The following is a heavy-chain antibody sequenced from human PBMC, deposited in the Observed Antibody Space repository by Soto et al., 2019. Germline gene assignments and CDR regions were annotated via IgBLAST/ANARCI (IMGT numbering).Heavy chain of an antibody. D-gene: IGHD4-4*01. CDR3: ARELPAPRVNTYVYYYYYGMDV. V-gene: IGHV3-33*01. J-gene: IGHJ6*02. CDR2: IWYDGSNK. CDR1: GFTFSSYG. Sequence: GGSLRLSCAASGFTFSSYGMHWVRQAPGKGLEWVAVIWYDGSNKYYADSVKGRFTISRDNSKNTLYLQMNSLRAEDTAVYYCARELPAPRVNTYVYYYYYGMDVWGQGTTVTVSS.